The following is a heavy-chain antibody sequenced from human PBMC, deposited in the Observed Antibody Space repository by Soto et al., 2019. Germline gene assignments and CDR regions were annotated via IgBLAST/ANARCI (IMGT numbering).Heavy chain of an antibody. V-gene: IGHV1-3*01. J-gene: IGHJ5*02. Sequence: ASVKVSCKASGYTFTSYGIHWVRQAPGQRLEWMGWINAANGDTKYSPKFQGRVTITRDTSASTAYMELSSLRSEDTAVYYCARGHASATGIDWFDPCGQGTLVTVYS. CDR1: GYTFTSYG. CDR2: INAANGDT. CDR3: ARGHASATGIDWFDP. D-gene: IGHD6-13*01.